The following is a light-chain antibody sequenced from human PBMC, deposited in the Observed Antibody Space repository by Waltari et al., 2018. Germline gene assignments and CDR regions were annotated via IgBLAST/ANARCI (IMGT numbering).Light chain of an antibody. Sequence: VLTQSPGTLSLSPGESATLACRDSQSVASFLAWYQQTPGQVPMLLIYQASNRATGIPDRFSGSGSGTDFSLTISRLEPEDFAVYYCQNHERLPATFGQGTKVEI. V-gene: IGKV3-20*01. CDR1: QSVASF. CDR2: QAS. J-gene: IGKJ1*01. CDR3: QNHERLPAT.